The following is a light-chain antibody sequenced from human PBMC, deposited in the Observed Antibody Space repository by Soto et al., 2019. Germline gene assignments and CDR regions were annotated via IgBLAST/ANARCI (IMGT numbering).Light chain of an antibody. J-gene: IGLJ2*01. CDR3: SSYTSTSTVV. V-gene: IGLV2-14*03. Sequence: QSALTQLASVSGSPGQSITISCTGTSSDVGGYNYVSWYQHHPGKAPKLMIYDVSNRPSGVSNRFSGSKSDNTASLTISGLQAEDEADYYCSSYTSTSTVVFGGGTKVTVL. CDR2: DVS. CDR1: SSDVGGYNY.